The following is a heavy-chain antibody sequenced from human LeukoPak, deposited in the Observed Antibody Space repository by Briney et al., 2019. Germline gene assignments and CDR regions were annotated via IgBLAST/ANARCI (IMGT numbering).Heavy chain of an antibody. CDR2: INTNTGNP. J-gene: IGHJ3*02. CDR1: GYTFTSYA. D-gene: IGHD3-22*01. Sequence: ASVKVSCKASGYTFTSYAMHWVRQAPGQGLEWMGWINTNTGNPTYAQGFTGRFVFSLDTSVSTAYLQISSLKAEDTAVYYCARDLPPYYYDSSADAFGIWGQGTMVTVSS. CDR3: ARDLPPYYYDSSADAFGI. V-gene: IGHV7-4-1*02.